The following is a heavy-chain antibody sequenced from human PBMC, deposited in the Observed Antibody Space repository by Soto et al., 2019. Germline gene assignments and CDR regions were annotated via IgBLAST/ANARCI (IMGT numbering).Heavy chain of an antibody. CDR1: GFTFSSYS. Sequence: EVQLVESGGGLVQPGGSLRLSCAASGFTFSSYSMNWVRQAPGKGLEWVSYISSSSSTIYYADSVKGRFTTSRDNAKNSLYLQMNSLRAEDTAVYYGARGKIAARPYVAYWGKGTLVTVSS. CDR2: ISSSSSTI. CDR3: ARGKIAARPYVAY. D-gene: IGHD6-6*01. J-gene: IGHJ4*02. V-gene: IGHV3-48*04.